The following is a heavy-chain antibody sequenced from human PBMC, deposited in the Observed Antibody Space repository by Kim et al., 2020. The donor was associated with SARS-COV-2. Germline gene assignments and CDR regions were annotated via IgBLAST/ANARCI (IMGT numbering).Heavy chain of an antibody. Sequence: VKSRITITPDTSKNQFSLQLNSVTPEDTAVYYCARDRGSSSAYYYYGMDVWGQGTTVTVSS. D-gene: IGHD6-13*01. V-gene: IGHV6-1*01. CDR3: ARDRGSSSAYYYYGMDV. J-gene: IGHJ6*02.